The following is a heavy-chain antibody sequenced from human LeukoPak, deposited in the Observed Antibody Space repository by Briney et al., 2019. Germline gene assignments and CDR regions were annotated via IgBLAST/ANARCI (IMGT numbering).Heavy chain of an antibody. V-gene: IGHV4-59*01. J-gene: IGHJ4*02. D-gene: IGHD3-9*01. CDR1: GGSISSYY. CDR3: ARSLDFDWLSEYYFDY. Sequence: SETLSLTCTVSGGSISSYYWSWIRQPPGKGLEWIGYIYYSGSTNYNPSLKSRVTISVDTSKNQLSLKLSSVTAADTAVYYCARSLDFDWLSEYYFDYWGQGTLVTVSS. CDR2: IYYSGST.